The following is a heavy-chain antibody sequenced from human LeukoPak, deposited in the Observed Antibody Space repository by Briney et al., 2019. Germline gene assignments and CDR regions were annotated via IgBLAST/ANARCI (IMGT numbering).Heavy chain of an antibody. CDR3: AREFYSGTYFY. J-gene: IGHJ4*02. Sequence: ASVKVSCKASGYTFTGYYIHWVRQAPGQGLEWMGWINPNSGGTNYAQKFQGRVTMTRDTSISTAYMELSRLTSDDTAVYYCAREFYSGTYFYCGQGTLVTVSS. D-gene: IGHD1-26*01. CDR1: GYTFTGYY. CDR2: INPNSGGT. V-gene: IGHV1-2*02.